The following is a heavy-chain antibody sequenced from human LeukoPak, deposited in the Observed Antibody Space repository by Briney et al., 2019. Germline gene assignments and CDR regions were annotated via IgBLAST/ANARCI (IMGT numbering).Heavy chain of an antibody. CDR3: ARGLSGYASSLGY. CDR1: GFNFNNYW. V-gene: IGHV3-7*01. CDR2: IKQDGSEK. J-gene: IGHJ4*02. Sequence: GGSLRLSCAASGFNFNNYWMSWVRQAPGKGLEWVANIKQDGSEKYYVDSVKGRFTISRDNAKNSLYLQMNSRRPEDTAVYYCARGLSGYASSLGYWGQGTLVTVSS. D-gene: IGHD6-6*01.